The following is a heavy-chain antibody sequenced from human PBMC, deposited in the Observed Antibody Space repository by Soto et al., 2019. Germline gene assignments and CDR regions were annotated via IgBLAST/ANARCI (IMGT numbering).Heavy chain of an antibody. CDR1: GYSFTGYW. D-gene: IGHD2-15*01. J-gene: IGHJ5*02. V-gene: IGHV5-51*01. CDR2: IHPGDSET. CDR3: ARRYCSAGTCYSGGFDP. Sequence: RGESLKISCKGSGYSFTGYWIGWVRQMPGKGLEWMGIIHPGDSETRYSPSFQGQVTISADKSISTAYLQWSSLKASDTAMYYCARRYCSAGTCYSGGFDPWGQGTLVTVSS.